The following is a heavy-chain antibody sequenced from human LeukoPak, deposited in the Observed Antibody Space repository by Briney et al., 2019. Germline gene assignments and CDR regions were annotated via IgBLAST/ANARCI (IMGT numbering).Heavy chain of an antibody. CDR2: ISNDGSDT. CDR1: GFSFSYYW. J-gene: IGHJ4*02. V-gene: IGHV3-74*01. CDR3: ARDMDEDYSGNTLDY. D-gene: IGHD4-23*01. Sequence: GGSLRLSCAASGFSFSYYWMHWVRQAPGEGLVWLSRISNDGSDTRHADAVKGRFTISRDNAKNTLYLKMNSLGVEDTAVYYCARDMDEDYSGNTLDYWGRGTLVTVSS.